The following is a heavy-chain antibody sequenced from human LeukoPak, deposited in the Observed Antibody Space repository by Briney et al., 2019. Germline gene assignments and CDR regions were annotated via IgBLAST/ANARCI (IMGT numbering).Heavy chain of an antibody. V-gene: IGHV1-18*04. CDR3: AREGYSGYGGYYYYGMDV. D-gene: IGHD5-12*01. Sequence: ASVKVSCKASGYTLISYGISSVPQAPRKGLEWMGWISAYNGNTNYAQKVQGRVTMTTDTSTSTAYMEMRSLRSDDTAVYYCAREGYSGYGGYYYYGMDVWGKGTTVTVSS. CDR1: GYTLISYG. CDR2: ISAYNGNT. J-gene: IGHJ6*04.